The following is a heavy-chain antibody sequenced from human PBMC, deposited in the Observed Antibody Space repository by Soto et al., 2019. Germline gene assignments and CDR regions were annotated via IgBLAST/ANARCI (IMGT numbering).Heavy chain of an antibody. J-gene: IGHJ4*02. CDR2: IYYSGNT. V-gene: IGHV4-59*01. Sequence: PSETLSLTCTVSGGSISTYYWTWIRQPPGKGLEWIGYIYYSGNTNYNPSLKSRVTISEDTSKKQFSLKLSSVTAADTAVYYCARGGGYSNPYNFDYWGRGTLVTVSS. CDR3: ARGGGYSNPYNFDY. D-gene: IGHD5-18*01. CDR1: GGSISTYY.